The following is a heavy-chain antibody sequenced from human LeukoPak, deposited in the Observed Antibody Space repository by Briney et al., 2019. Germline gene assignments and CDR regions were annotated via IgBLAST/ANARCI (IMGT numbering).Heavy chain of an antibody. Sequence: GGSLRLSCAASGFTFTNAWMSWVRQAPGKGLEWVGRSKSKNDGGTTDHAAPVKGRFTISRDDSKNTLYLQMNSLKTDDTAVYYCTTGMAKTTLPFDYWGLGTLVTVSS. CDR1: GFTFTNAW. J-gene: IGHJ4*02. CDR3: TTGMAKTTLPFDY. V-gene: IGHV3-15*01. D-gene: IGHD5-12*01. CDR2: SKSKNDGGTT.